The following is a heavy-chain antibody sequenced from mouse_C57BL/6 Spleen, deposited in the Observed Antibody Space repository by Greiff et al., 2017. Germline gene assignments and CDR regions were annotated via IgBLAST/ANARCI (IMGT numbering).Heavy chain of an antibody. CDR3: ARGGSPWFAY. V-gene: IGHV5-16*01. J-gene: IGHJ3*01. CDR2: INYDGSST. Sequence: EVHLVASEGGLVQPGSSMKLSCTASGFTFSDYYMAWVRQVPEKGLEWVANINYDGSSTYYLDSLKSRFIISRDNAKNILYLQMSSLKSEDTATYYCARGGSPWFAYWGQGTLVTVSA. CDR1: GFTFSDYY.